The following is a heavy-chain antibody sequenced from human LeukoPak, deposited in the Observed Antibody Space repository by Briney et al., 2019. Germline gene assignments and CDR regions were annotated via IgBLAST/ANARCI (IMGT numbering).Heavy chain of an antibody. CDR3: AKDPGSSGWYWFDP. D-gene: IGHD6-19*01. CDR1: GFTFSSYA. Sequence: PGGSLRLSCAASGFTFSSYAMSWVRQAPGKGLEWVSAISGSGGSTYYADSVKGRFTISRDNSKNTLYLQINSLRAEDSAVYYRAKDPGSSGWYWFDPWGQGTLVAVSS. CDR2: ISGSGGST. V-gene: IGHV3-23*01. J-gene: IGHJ5*02.